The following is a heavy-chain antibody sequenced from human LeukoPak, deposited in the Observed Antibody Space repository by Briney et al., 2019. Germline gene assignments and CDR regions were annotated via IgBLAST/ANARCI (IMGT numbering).Heavy chain of an antibody. Sequence: ASVTVSCKASGYTFTNYAMNWVRQAPGQGLEWMGWINTNTGNPTYAQGFTGRFVFSLDTSVSTAYLQISSLKAEDTAVYYCARSGGSGSYYARSYYYYMDVWGKGTTVTVSS. CDR1: GYTFTNYA. D-gene: IGHD3-10*01. V-gene: IGHV7-4-1*02. CDR3: ARSGGSGSYYARSYYYYMDV. J-gene: IGHJ6*03. CDR2: INTNTGNP.